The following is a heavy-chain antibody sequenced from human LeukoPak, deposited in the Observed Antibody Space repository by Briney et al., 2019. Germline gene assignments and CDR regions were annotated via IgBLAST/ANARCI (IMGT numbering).Heavy chain of an antibody. CDR2: ISGSGGST. Sequence: PGGSLRLSCAASGFTFSSYAMSWVCQAPGKGLEWVSAISGSGGSTYYADSVKGRFTISRDNSKNTLYLQMNSLRAEDTAVYYCAKGLTPQQTTVVHFDYWGQGTLVTVSS. CDR3: AKGLTPQQTTVVHFDY. CDR1: GFTFSSYA. J-gene: IGHJ4*02. V-gene: IGHV3-23*01. D-gene: IGHD4-23*01.